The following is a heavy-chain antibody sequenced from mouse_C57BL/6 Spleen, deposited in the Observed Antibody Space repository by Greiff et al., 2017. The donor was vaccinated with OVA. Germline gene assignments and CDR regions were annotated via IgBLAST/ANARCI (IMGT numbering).Heavy chain of an antibody. Sequence: QVQLKESGAELVRPGTSVKMSCKASGYTFTNYWIGWAKQRPGHGLEWIGDIYPGGGYTNYNEKFKGKATLTADKSSSTAYMQFSSLTSEDSAIYYCARRNGYAMDYWGQGTSVTVSS. J-gene: IGHJ4*01. V-gene: IGHV1-63*01. CDR2: IYPGGGYT. CDR1: GYTFTNYW. CDR3: ARRNGYAMDY.